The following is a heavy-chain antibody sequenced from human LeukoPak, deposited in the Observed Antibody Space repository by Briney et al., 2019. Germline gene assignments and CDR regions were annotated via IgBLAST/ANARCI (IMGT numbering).Heavy chain of an antibody. V-gene: IGHV3-23*01. CDR1: RFTLSSYS. J-gene: IGHJ4*02. CDR3: AKSGRGVWGSYRYTPTIDY. D-gene: IGHD3-16*02. Sequence: QSGESLSLSCAASRFTLSSYSMRWVRPAPRKGRAWVSSISGIGSRTYHADSGKGPFTNSRNNSKNTLYRQMNSLRAEDTAVYYCAKSGRGVWGSYRYTPTIDYWGQGTLVTVSS. CDR2: ISGIGSRT.